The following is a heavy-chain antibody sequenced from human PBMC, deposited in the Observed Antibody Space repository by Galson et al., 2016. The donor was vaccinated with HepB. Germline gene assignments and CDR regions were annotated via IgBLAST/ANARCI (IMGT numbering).Heavy chain of an antibody. Sequence: SLRLSCAASGFTFSTYAMSWVRQAPVKGLEWVSTISGSGDITYYADSVKGRFTIPRDNSKNTLYLQMNSLRAEDTAVYYCARFSGRAAAGTEYYFDYWGQGTLVTVSS. J-gene: IGHJ4*02. CDR2: ISGSGDIT. D-gene: IGHD3-10*01. V-gene: IGHV3-23*01. CDR3: ARFSGRAAAGTEYYFDY. CDR1: GFTFSTYA.